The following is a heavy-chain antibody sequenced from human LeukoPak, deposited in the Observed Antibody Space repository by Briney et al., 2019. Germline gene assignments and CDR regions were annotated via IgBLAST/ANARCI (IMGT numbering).Heavy chain of an antibody. J-gene: IGHJ6*03. D-gene: IGHD6-19*01. V-gene: IGHV3-43D*04. CDR1: GFTFDDYA. CDR2: ISWGGGST. CDR3: AKDATYGSGWYGYYYYYMDV. Sequence: GGSLRLSCAASGFTFDDYAMHWVRQAPGKGLEWVSLISWGGGSTYYADSVKGRFTISRDNSKNSLYLQMNSLRAEDTALYYCAKDATYGSGWYGYYYYYMDVWGKGTTVTVSS.